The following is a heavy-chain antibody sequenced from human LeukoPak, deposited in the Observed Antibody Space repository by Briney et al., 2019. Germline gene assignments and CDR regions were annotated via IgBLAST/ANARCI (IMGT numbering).Heavy chain of an antibody. Sequence: GGSLRLSCAASRFTFSTYAMSWVRQAPGKGLEWVSATSDTGSSTYYADSVKGRFTISRDNAKNSLYLQMNSLRAEDTALYYCAKDISFGSTSCLDYWGQGTLVTVSS. CDR2: TSDTGSST. J-gene: IGHJ4*02. D-gene: IGHD2-2*01. V-gene: IGHV3-23*01. CDR1: RFTFSTYA. CDR3: AKDISFGSTSCLDY.